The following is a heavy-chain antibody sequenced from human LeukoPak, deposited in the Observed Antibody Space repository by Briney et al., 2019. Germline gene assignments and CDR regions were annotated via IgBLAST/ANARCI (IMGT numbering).Heavy chain of an antibody. Sequence: GGSLRLSCAASGFTFDDYAMHWVRQAPGKGLEWVSGISWNSVTIVYADSVKGRFSISRDNAKNSLYLQMNSLRAEDMALYYCAKDEFVASDFTGAFDIWGQGTMVTVSS. CDR2: ISWNSVTI. J-gene: IGHJ3*02. V-gene: IGHV3-9*03. D-gene: IGHD2-8*02. CDR1: GFTFDDYA. CDR3: AKDEFVASDFTGAFDI.